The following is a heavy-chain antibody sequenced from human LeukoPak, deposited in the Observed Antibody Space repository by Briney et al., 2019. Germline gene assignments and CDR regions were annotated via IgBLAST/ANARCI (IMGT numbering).Heavy chain of an antibody. CDR1: GGSFSGSY. CDR2: IIHSGRP. CDR3: ARGGGDWNDAYQNAFDI. J-gene: IGHJ3*02. V-gene: IGHV4-34*01. D-gene: IGHD1-1*01. Sequence: SETLSLTCAVYGGSFSGSYWSWIRQSPGKGLEWIGEIIHSGRPTYNPSLKSRVTISIDTSKIQFSLKLSSVTAADTAVYYCARGGGDWNDAYQNAFDIWDQGTMGTVSS.